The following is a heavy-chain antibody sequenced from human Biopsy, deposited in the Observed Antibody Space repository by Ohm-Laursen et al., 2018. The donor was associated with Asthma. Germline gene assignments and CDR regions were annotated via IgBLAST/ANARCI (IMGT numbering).Heavy chain of an antibody. CDR2: ISPIFGSI. CDR3: AKARCYYFYCDMEV. J-gene: IGHJ6*02. D-gene: IGHD3-3*01. V-gene: IGHV1-69*13. Sequence: GASVKVSCKASGGMFGNHAISWVRQAPGQGLEWMGGISPIFGSIKYAQKFQDRVTISADVFRNTVHLELSSLRSEDTAVLYCAKARCYYFYCDMEVWGQGTTVTVSS. CDR1: GGMFGNHA.